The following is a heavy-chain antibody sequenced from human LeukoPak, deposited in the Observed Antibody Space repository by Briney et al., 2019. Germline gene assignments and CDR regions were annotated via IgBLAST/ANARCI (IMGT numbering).Heavy chain of an antibody. J-gene: IGHJ5*02. CDR2: ISAYNGNT. D-gene: IGHD4-17*01. Sequence: ASVKVSCKASGYTFTSYGISWVRQAPGQGLEWMGWISAYNGNTNYAQKLQGRVTMTTDTSTSTAYMELRSLRSDGTAVYYCARGGPSDYGVFNWFDPWGQGTLVTVSS. V-gene: IGHV1-18*01. CDR1: GYTFTSYG. CDR3: ARGGPSDYGVFNWFDP.